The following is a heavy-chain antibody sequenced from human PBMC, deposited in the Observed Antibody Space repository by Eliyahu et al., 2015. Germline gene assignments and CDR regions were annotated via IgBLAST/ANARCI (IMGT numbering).Heavy chain of an antibody. Sequence: QLQLQQSGPGLVKPSQTLSVTCYXSGXTFAXDTAGWNWIRQSPSRGLEWLGRTYYRSRFYSDYAISLRSRITINADTSKNQFTLHLESVTPEDTAMYYCARGSNWTPRWFGPWGPGTQVTV. D-gene: IGHD3-10*01. CDR2: TYYRSRFYS. J-gene: IGHJ5*02. CDR3: ARGSNWTPRWFGP. CDR1: GXTFAXDTAG. V-gene: IGHV6-1*01.